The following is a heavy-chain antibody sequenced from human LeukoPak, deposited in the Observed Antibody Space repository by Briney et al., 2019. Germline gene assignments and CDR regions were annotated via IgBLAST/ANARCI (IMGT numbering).Heavy chain of an antibody. V-gene: IGHV4-59*01. J-gene: IGHJ4*02. D-gene: IGHD2-15*01. CDR2: IYYSGST. CDR3: ARGPTSYYFES. Sequence: SETLSLTCTVSGXSISTFYWSWIRQAPGKGLEYIGYIYYSGSTNYNPSLESRVTLSVDTSQNQFSLILSSVTAADTAVYYCARGPTSYYFESWGQGTLVTVSS. CDR1: GXSISTFY.